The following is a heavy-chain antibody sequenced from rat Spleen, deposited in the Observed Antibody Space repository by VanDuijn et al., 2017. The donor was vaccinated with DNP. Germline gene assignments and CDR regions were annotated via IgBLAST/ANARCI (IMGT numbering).Heavy chain of an antibody. CDR3: ATHDWQY. CDR1: GYSITSNY. D-gene: IGHD1-7*01. Sequence: EVQLQESGPGLVEPSQSLSLTCSVTGYSITSNYWAWIRQFPGNKMEYIGHISYSGRTDYNPSLKSRISITRDTSRNHFFLQMDSLRSEDTATYYCATHDWQYWGQGVMVTVSS. CDR2: ISYSGRT. V-gene: IGHV3-1*01. J-gene: IGHJ2*01.